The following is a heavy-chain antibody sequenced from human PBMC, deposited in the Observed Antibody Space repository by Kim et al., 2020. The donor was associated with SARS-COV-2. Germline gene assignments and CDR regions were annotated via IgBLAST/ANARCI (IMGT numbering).Heavy chain of an antibody. V-gene: IGHV5-51*01. CDR2: IYPGDSDT. CDR3: ARLIGSGYYYFAY. CDR1: GYRFTSYW. Sequence: GESLKISCKGSGYRFTSYWIGWVRQMPGKGLELMGVIYPGDSDTRYSPSFQGQVTIPADKYISTAYMQWSSLRASDTAMYYCARLIGSGYYYFAYWGRGTLVTVSS. D-gene: IGHD3-22*01. J-gene: IGHJ4*01.